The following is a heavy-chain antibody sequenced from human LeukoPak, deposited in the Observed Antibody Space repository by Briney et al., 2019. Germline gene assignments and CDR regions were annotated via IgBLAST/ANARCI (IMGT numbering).Heavy chain of an antibody. CDR2: IKKDGSAK. V-gene: IGHV3-7*01. Sequence: PGGSLRLSCAASRFTFGSYWMSWVRQAPGKGLEWVATIKKDGSAKYYVDSVKGRFTISKDNAENSLFLQMSSLRAEDTAVYYCARDFTAAGYWGQGTLVTVSS. J-gene: IGHJ4*02. D-gene: IGHD6-13*01. CDR3: ARDFTAAGY. CDR1: RFTFGSYW.